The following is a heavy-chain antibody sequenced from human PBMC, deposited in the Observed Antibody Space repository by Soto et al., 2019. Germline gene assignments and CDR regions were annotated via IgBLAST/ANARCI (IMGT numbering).Heavy chain of an antibody. CDR1: GYTFTSYG. CDR2: ISAYNGNT. V-gene: IGHV1-18*01. Sequence: ASVKVSCKASGYTFTSYGINWVRQAPGQGLEWMGWISAYNGNTNYAQNLQGRLTVTTDTSTTTAYMELRSLRSDDTAVYYCARDRAPVTIFGVVIPHTFDIWGQGTRVTVS. D-gene: IGHD3-3*01. CDR3: ARDRAPVTIFGVVIPHTFDI. J-gene: IGHJ3*02.